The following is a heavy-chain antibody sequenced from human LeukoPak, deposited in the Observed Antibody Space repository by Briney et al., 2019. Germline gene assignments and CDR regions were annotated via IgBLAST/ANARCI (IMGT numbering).Heavy chain of an antibody. J-gene: IGHJ4*02. CDR3: ARDSSSSFDY. CDR1: GGSISSGGYY. CDR2: IYYSGST. D-gene: IGHD2-2*01. Sequence: SSETLSLTCTVSGGSISSGGYYWSWIRQHPGKGLEWIGYIYYSGSTYYNPSLKSQVTISVDTSKNQFSLKLSSVTAADTAVYYCARDSSSSFDYWGQGTLVTVSS. V-gene: IGHV4-31*01.